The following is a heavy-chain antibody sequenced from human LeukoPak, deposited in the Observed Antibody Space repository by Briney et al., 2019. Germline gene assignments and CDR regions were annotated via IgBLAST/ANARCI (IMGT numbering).Heavy chain of an antibody. Sequence: SETLSLTCTVSGASISSSSYYWGWIRQPPGKGLEWIGSMYYSGSTYYNPSLKSRVTISLDTSNNQFSLKLSSVTAADTAVYYCARLPYSRYSGSYYFDYWGQGTLVTVSS. CDR2: MYYSGST. D-gene: IGHD1-26*01. CDR1: GASISSSSYY. V-gene: IGHV4-39*01. J-gene: IGHJ4*02. CDR3: ARLPYSRYSGSYYFDY.